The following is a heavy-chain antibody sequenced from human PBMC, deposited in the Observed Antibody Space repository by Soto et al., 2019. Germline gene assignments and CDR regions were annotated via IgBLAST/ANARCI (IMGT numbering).Heavy chain of an antibody. Sequence: GGSLRLSCAASGFTFSSYAMHWVRQAPGKGLEWVAVISYDGSNKYYADSVKGRFTISRDNSKNTLYLQMNSLRAEDTAVYYCARDLPSLVAIFDYWGQGTLVTVSS. CDR2: ISYDGSNK. J-gene: IGHJ4*02. CDR1: GFTFSSYA. D-gene: IGHD2-8*02. CDR3: ARDLPSLVAIFDY. V-gene: IGHV3-30-3*01.